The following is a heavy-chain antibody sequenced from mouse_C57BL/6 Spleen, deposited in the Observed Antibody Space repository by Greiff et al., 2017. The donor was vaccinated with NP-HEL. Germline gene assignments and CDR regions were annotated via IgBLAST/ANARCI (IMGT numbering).Heavy chain of an antibody. CDR1: GYSFTGYY. V-gene: IGHV1-42*01. D-gene: IGHD2-1*01. CDR3: ARRPLYYGNLEVFDY. J-gene: IGHJ2*01. Sequence: VQLQQSGPELVKPGASVKISCKASGYSFTGYYMNWVKQSPEKSLEWIGEINPSTGGTTYNQKFKAKATLTVDKSSSTAYMQLKSLTSEDSAVYYWARRPLYYGNLEVFDYWGQGTTLTVSS. CDR2: INPSTGGT.